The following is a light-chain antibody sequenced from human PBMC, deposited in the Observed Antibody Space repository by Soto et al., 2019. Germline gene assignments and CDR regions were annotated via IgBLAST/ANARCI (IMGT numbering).Light chain of an antibody. CDR2: EVS. CDR3: SSYTTSSTYV. V-gene: IGLV2-14*01. Sequence: QSALTQPASVSGSPGQSIIISCTGARIDIGSYNYVSWYQQHPGKAPKLIIYEVSNRPSGVSNRFSGSKSGNTASLTVSGLQAEDEADYYCSSYTTSSTYVFGSGTKLTVL. J-gene: IGLJ1*01. CDR1: RIDIGSYNY.